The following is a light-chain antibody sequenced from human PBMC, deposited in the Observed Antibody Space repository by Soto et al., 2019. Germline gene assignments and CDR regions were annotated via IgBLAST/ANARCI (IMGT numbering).Light chain of an antibody. J-gene: IGKJ2*01. CDR2: GAS. CDR3: QQYDSSTYT. V-gene: IGKV3-20*01. CDR1: QSVSSTY. Sequence: EIVLTQSPGTLSLSPGERATLSCRASQSVSSTYVAWYQQKPGQAPRLLIYGASSRASGIPDRFSGSGSGTDFTLTISRLDPEDFAVYYCQQYDSSTYTFGQGTKLEIK.